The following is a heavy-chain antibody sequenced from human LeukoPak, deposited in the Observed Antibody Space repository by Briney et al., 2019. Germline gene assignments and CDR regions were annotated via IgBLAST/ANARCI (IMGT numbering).Heavy chain of an antibody. Sequence: GGSLRLSCAASGFTVRDNYMSWVRQAPGKGLEWVSVIYSSGSTYYADSVKGRFTISRDNSKNTLYLQMNSLRAEDTAIYYCAKSFEGAVAELFDYWGQGTQVTVSS. CDR3: AKSFEGAVAELFDY. CDR2: IYSSGST. CDR1: GFTVRDNY. D-gene: IGHD6-19*01. J-gene: IGHJ4*02. V-gene: IGHV3-53*01.